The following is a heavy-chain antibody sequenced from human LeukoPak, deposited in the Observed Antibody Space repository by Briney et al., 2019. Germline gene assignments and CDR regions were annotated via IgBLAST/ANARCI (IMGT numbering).Heavy chain of an antibody. CDR3: ARGTTTYYDFWSCYYGAEYFQH. V-gene: IGHV6-1*01. D-gene: IGHD3-3*01. J-gene: IGHJ1*01. CDR2: TYYRSNWYN. CDR1: GDSXSSNSAA. Sequence: QXXSPTXXXXGDSXSSNSAAWNWIRQSPSRGLEWLGRTYYRSNWYNDYAVSVKSRITINPDTSKNQFSLQLNSVTPEDTAVYYCARGTTTYYDFWSCYYGAEYFQHWGQGTLVTVSS.